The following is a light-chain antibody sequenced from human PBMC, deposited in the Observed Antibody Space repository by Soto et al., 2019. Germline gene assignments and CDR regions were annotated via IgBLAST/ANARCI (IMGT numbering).Light chain of an antibody. Sequence: QSALTQPASVSGSPGQSITISCTGTTSDVGNFNLVSWYQQHPGKAPKLMLYEVTKRPSGVSDRFSGSKSGNTASLTVSGLQAEDEADYYCCSYAGSNNLVFGGGTKLTVL. V-gene: IGLV2-23*02. CDR1: TSDVGNFNL. CDR3: CSYAGSNNLV. J-gene: IGLJ2*01. CDR2: EVT.